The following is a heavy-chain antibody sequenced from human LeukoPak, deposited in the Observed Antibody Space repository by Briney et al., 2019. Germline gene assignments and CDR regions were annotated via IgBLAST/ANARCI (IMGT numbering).Heavy chain of an antibody. Sequence: SVKVSCKASGGTFSSYAISWVRQAPGQGLEWMGGIIPIFGTANYAQKFQGRVTMTRDTSTSTAYMELSSLRSEDTAVYYCARFARLGELSLNYFDYWGQGTLVTVSS. J-gene: IGHJ4*02. D-gene: IGHD3-16*02. CDR2: IIPIFGTA. CDR3: ARFARLGELSLNYFDY. V-gene: IGHV1-69*05. CDR1: GGTFSSYA.